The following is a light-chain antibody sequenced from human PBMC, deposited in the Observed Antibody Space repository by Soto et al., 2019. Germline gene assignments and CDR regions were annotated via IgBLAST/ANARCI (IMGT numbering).Light chain of an antibody. CDR1: QTVGVR. CDR3: LQSQRWTQT. CDR2: EAS. Sequence: EIVLTQSPATLSSSPGERATLSCRASQTVGVRLAWYQHKPGQAPRLIIYEASNGADVIPARFSGSGSGTDFTLTTPSLEPEDFACYYCLQSQRWTQTVGQGPKVDIK. J-gene: IGKJ1*01. V-gene: IGKV3-11*01.